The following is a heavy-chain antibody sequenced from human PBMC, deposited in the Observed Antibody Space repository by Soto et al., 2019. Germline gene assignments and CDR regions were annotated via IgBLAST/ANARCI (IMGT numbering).Heavy chain of an antibody. J-gene: IGHJ4*02. D-gene: IGHD1-26*01. CDR3: ARDRLGATGDY. CDR1: GYTFSSYG. Sequence: ASVKVSSKASGYTFSSYGISWVRQAPGQGLEWMGWISAYNANTNYAQKRQGRVTMTTDTSTSTSYMELRSLRSDDTAVYFCARDRLGATGDYWGQGTLVTVSS. V-gene: IGHV1-18*01. CDR2: ISAYNANT.